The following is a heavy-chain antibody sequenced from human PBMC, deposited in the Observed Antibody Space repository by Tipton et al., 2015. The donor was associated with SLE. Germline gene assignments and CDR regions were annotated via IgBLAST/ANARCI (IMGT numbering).Heavy chain of an antibody. CDR3: ARDGYDFYYYMDV. D-gene: IGHD3-3*01. J-gene: IGHJ6*03. Sequence: GSLRLSCAASGFTFDDYGMSWVRQAPGKGLEWGSGINWNGGSTGYADSVKGRFTISRDNAKNSLYLQMNSLRAEDPALYHCARDGYDFYYYMDVWGKGTTVTVSS. CDR1: GFTFDDYG. CDR2: INWNGGST. V-gene: IGHV3-20*01.